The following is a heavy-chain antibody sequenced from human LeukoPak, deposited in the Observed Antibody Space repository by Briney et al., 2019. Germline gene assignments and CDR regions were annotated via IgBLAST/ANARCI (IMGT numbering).Heavy chain of an antibody. D-gene: IGHD6-13*01. J-gene: IGHJ4*02. CDR1: GINFRSSG. CDR2: IQNDGSDK. V-gene: IGHV3-30*02. CDR3: AREGGRAAPGRFDY. Sequence: GGSLRLSCAASGINFRSSGMHWVRQAPGKGLEWVTFIQNDGSDKSYAASVQGRFTNSRDNSKNTVYLHMNSLRADDTALYYCAREGGRAAPGRFDYWGQGTLVTVSS.